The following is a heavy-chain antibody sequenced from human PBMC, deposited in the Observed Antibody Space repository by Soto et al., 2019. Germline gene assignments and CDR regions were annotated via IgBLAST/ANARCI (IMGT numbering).Heavy chain of an antibody. V-gene: IGHV1-18*04. CDR3: ARVRGGYGDPGGWFDP. J-gene: IGHJ5*02. Sequence: QVQLVQSGAEVKKPGASVKVSCKASGYTFTSYGISWVRQAPGQGLEWMGWISAYNGNTNYAKKLQGRVTMTTDTSTSTAYMELKSLRSDDTAVYYCARVRGGYGDPGGWFDPWGQGTLVTVSS. CDR1: GYTFTSYG. CDR2: ISAYNGNT. D-gene: IGHD4-17*01.